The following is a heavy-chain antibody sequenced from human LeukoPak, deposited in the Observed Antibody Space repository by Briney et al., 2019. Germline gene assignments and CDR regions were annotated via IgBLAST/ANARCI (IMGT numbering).Heavy chain of an antibody. D-gene: IGHD3-10*01. CDR2: ISGYNGNT. J-gene: IGHJ4*02. CDR3: GRGGMYGSGRYVDL. V-gene: IGHV1-18*01. CDR1: DYSISSYD. Sequence: GASVKVSCKASDYSISSYDIIGGRQAPGQGLEWMGWISGYNGNTNYAQKVQGRVTMTTDTYTRTAYMELKRVSREHAAVYFCGRGGMYGSGRYVDLWGQGTLVTVPS.